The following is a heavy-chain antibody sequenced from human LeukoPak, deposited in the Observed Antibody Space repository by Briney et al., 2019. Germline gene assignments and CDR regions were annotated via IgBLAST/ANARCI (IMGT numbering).Heavy chain of an antibody. CDR2: INQDGSER. CDR3: ARDRSTSGRQY. D-gene: IGHD3-10*01. Sequence: PGGSLRLSCAASGFTFSSFWMAWVRQVPGKGLEWVANINQDGSERHYVDSLKGRFTVSRDNAKNSLYLQMNTLRAEDTAVYYCARDRSTSGRQYSGQGTLVTVSS. CDR1: GFTFSSFW. V-gene: IGHV3-7*01. J-gene: IGHJ4*02.